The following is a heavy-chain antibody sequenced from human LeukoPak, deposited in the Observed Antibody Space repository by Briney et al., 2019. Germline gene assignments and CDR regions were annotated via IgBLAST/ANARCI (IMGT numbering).Heavy chain of an antibody. Sequence: TGGSLSLSCSASGFTFSSYAMHWVRQAPGKGLEYVSAISSNGGSTYYADSAKGRFTISRDNSKNTLYLQMSSLRAEDTAVYYCVKGHLVWELGDYFDYWGQGTLVTVSS. CDR2: ISSNGGST. V-gene: IGHV3-64D*09. J-gene: IGHJ4*02. D-gene: IGHD1-26*01. CDR1: GFTFSSYA. CDR3: VKGHLVWELGDYFDY.